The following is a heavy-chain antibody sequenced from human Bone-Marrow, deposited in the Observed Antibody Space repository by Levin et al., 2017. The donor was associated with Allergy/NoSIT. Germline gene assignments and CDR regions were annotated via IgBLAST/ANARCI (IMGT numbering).Heavy chain of an antibody. V-gene: IGHV3-33*01. Sequence: GGSLRLSCVASAFTFSSYGMHWVRQAPGKGLEWVAVIWYDGSSKSYADSVKGRFTISRDNSKNTLYLQMNSLRAEDTAVYYCARVRGEIYKTNWYYFDQWGQGTLVTVSS. CDR2: IWYDGSSK. CDR3: ARVRGEIYKTNWYYFDQ. J-gene: IGHJ4*02. CDR1: AFTFSSYG. D-gene: IGHD1-1*01.